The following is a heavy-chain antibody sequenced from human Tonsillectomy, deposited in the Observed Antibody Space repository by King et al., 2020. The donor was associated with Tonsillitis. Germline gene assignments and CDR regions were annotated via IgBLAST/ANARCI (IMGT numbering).Heavy chain of an antibody. D-gene: IGHD1-20*01. J-gene: IGHJ4*02. Sequence: QLVQSGAEVKKPVASVKVSCKASGYTFTGYYMHWVRQAPGQGLEWMGWINPKSGGTNYAPKFQGRVTMTRDTSISTAYMELSRLRSDDTAVYYCARGDNWNPDYWGQGTLVTVSS. CDR1: GYTFTGYY. V-gene: IGHV1-2*02. CDR2: INPKSGGT. CDR3: ARGDNWNPDY.